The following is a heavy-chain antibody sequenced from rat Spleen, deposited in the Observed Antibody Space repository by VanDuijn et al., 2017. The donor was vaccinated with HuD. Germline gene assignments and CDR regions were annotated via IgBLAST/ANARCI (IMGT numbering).Heavy chain of an antibody. V-gene: IGHV5-29*01. CDR2: ISYDGSST. CDR1: GFTFSDYY. CDR3: ARQAWGVNYFDY. J-gene: IGHJ2*01. Sequence: EVQLVESDGGLVQPGRSLKLSCAASGFTFSDYYMAWVRQAPTKGLEWVATISYDGSSTYYRDSVKGRFTISRDNAKSTLYLQMDSLKSEDTATYYCARQAWGVNYFDYWGQGVMVTVSS. D-gene: IGHD5-1*01.